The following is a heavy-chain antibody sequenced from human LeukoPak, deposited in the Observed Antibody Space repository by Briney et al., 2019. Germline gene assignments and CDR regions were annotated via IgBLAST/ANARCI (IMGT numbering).Heavy chain of an antibody. V-gene: IGHV3-23*01. CDR3: AKGGDILTGYYLYWYFDL. Sequence: GESLRLSCAASGFTFSAYAMSWVRQAPGKGLEWVSAISRSGSSTDYADSVKGRFTISRDNSKNTLYLQMNSLRPEDTAVYYCAKGGDILTGYYLYWYFDLWGRGTLVTVSS. CDR1: GFTFSAYA. CDR2: ISRSGSST. D-gene: IGHD3-9*01. J-gene: IGHJ2*01.